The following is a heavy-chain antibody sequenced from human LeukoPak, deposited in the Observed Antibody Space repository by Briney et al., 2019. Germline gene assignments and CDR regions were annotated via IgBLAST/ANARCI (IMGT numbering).Heavy chain of an antibody. CDR2: ISYDGSNK. J-gene: IGHJ4*02. CDR3: ARDRGVGAFDY. V-gene: IGHV3-30-3*01. CDR1: GFTFSSYA. Sequence: GGSLRLSCAASGFTFSSYAMHWVRQAPGKGLEWVAVISYDGSNKYYADSVKGRFTISRDNSKNTLYLQMNSLRAEDTAVYYCARDRGVGAFDYWGQGTLVTVPS. D-gene: IGHD1-26*01.